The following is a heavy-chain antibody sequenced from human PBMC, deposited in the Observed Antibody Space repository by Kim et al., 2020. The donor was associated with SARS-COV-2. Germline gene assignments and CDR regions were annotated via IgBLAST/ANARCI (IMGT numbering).Heavy chain of an antibody. CDR1: GGSISSYY. Sequence: SETLSLTCTVSGGSISSYYWTWIRQPAGKGLEWIGRFYTSGSTNYNTSLKSRVIMSIDTSKNQFSLKLSSVTAAYTAVYYCAREETAATTRSFAYWGQGTLVTVS. D-gene: IGHD1-7*01. CDR3: AREETAATTRSFAY. J-gene: IGHJ4*02. V-gene: IGHV4-4*07. CDR2: FYTSGST.